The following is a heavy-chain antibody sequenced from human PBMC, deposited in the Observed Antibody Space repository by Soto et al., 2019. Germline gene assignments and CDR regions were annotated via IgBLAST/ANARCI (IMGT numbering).Heavy chain of an antibody. CDR3: ARRSPGSEGY. J-gene: IGHJ4*02. V-gene: IGHV5-10-1*01. Sequence: PGESLKISCKGSGYSFNNFWITWVRQMPGKGLEWMGRIDPSDSHINYSPSFQGHVTISADKSISTAYLHWSSLKASDTAMYYCARRSPGSEGYWGQGTLVTVSS. CDR2: IDPSDSHI. CDR1: GYSFNNFW. D-gene: IGHD2-2*01.